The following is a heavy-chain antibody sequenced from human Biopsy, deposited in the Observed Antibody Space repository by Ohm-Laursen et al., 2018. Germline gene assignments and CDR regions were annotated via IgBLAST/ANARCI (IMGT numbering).Heavy chain of an antibody. D-gene: IGHD4-17*01. J-gene: IGHJ3*01. CDR3: VRVGDYFAYDV. Sequence: SLRLSCTASGFTLSDRYMDWVRQAPGKGLEWVGRSRNKANSYVTHYAASVRGRFIISRDGSGNSLYLQMNSLKSEDTAMYYCVRVGDYFAYDVWGQGTEVIVSS. V-gene: IGHV3-72*01. CDR1: GFTLSDRY. CDR2: SRNKANSYVT.